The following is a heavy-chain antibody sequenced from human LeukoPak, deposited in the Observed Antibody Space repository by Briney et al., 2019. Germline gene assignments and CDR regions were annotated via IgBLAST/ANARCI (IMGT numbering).Heavy chain of an antibody. CDR2: INHSGST. J-gene: IGHJ6*03. V-gene: IGHV4-34*01. Sequence: PSETLSLTCAVYDGSFSGYYWSWIRQPPGKGLEWIGEINHSGSTNYNPSLKSRVTISVDTSKNQFSLKLSSVTAADTAVYYCARGLPGLYYYYYYMDVWGKGTTVTVSS. CDR3: ARGLPGLYYYYYYMDV. D-gene: IGHD3/OR15-3a*01. CDR1: DGSFSGYY.